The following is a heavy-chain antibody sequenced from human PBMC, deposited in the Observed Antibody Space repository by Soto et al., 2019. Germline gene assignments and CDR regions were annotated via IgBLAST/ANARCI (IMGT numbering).Heavy chain of an antibody. D-gene: IGHD3-10*01. CDR2: ISYDGSNK. V-gene: IGHV3-30*03. CDR3: VGGQYDFDY. CDR1: GFPFSSYG. Sequence: QVQLVESGGGVVQPGRSLRLSCAASGFPFSSYGMHWVREAPGKGLEWVAVISYDGSNKYYADSVKGRFTISRDNSASTLYLQMHSLRPEDTALYYGVGGQYDFDYRGQGTLVTVSP. J-gene: IGHJ4*02.